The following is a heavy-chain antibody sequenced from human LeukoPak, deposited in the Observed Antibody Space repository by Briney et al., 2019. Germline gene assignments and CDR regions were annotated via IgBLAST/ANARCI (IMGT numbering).Heavy chain of an antibody. V-gene: IGHV4-31*03. CDR1: GGSISSGGYY. CDR3: ARDYYDRGYFDY. D-gene: IGHD3-22*01. J-gene: IGHJ4*02. CDR2: IYYSGST. Sequence: SETLSLTCTVSGGSISSGGYYWSWIRQHPGKGLEWIGYIYYSGSTYYNPSLKSRVTISVDTSKNQFSLKLSSVTAADTAVYYCARDYYDRGYFDYWGQGTLVTVSS.